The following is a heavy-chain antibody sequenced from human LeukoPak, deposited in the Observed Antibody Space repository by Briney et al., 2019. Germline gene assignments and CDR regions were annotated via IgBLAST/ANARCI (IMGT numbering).Heavy chain of an antibody. D-gene: IGHD5-12*01. CDR3: ARAGYSGYDEL. CDR1: GFTFSSYW. J-gene: IGHJ4*02. Sequence: VGSLRLSCAASGFTFSSYWMSWVRQAPGKGLEWVANIKQDGSEKYYVDSVKGRFTISRDNAKNSLYLQMNSLRAEDTAVYYCARAGYSGYDELWGQGTLVTVSS. CDR2: IKQDGSEK. V-gene: IGHV3-7*01.